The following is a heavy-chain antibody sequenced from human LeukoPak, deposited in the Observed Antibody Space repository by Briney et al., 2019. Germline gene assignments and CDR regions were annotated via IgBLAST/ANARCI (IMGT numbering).Heavy chain of an antibody. V-gene: IGHV1-46*01. CDR2: INPSGGST. CDR3: AIDHRTYYYDSSGTFDY. CDR1: GYTFTSYY. J-gene: IGHJ4*02. D-gene: IGHD3-22*01. Sequence: ASVKVSCKASGYTFTSYYMHWVRQAPGQGLEWMGIINPSGGSTSYAQKFQGRVTMTRDMSTSTVYMEMSSLRSDDTAVYYCAIDHRTYYYDSSGTFDYWGQGTLVTVSS.